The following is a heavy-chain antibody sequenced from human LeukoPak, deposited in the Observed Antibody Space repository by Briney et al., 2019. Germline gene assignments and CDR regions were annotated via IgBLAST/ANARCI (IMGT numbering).Heavy chain of an antibody. D-gene: IGHD2-8*01. Sequence: GGSLRLSCAASGFTFSSYWMTWVRQAPGKGLEWVANIKPDGSEKYYVDSVRGRFTISRDNAKNSLYLQMNSLRAEDTAIYYCAKDGDCFNGVCYFYFDYWGQGTLVTVSS. CDR1: GFTFSSYW. CDR3: AKDGDCFNGVCYFYFDY. J-gene: IGHJ4*02. CDR2: IKPDGSEK. V-gene: IGHV3-7*03.